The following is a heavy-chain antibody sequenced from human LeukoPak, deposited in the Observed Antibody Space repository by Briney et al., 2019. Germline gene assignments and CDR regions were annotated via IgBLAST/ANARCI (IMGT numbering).Heavy chain of an antibody. CDR1: GFTFSSYS. D-gene: IGHD6-19*01. V-gene: IGHV3-48*01. Sequence: GGSLRLSCAASGFTFSSYSMNWVRQAPGKGLEWVSYISSSSSTIYYADSVRGRFTISRDNAKNSLYLQMNSLRAEDTAVYYCARARDGYSSGWYRLPFDYWGQGTLVTVSS. J-gene: IGHJ4*02. CDR3: ARARDGYSSGWYRLPFDY. CDR2: ISSSSSTI.